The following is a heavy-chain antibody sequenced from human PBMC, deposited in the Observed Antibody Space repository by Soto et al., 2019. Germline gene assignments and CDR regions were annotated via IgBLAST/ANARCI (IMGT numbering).Heavy chain of an antibody. CDR2: IYHSGST. CDR3: ASSTAVDTAMAPDY. Sequence: SETLSLTCAVSGGPISSGGYSWSWIRQPPGKGLEWLGYIYHSGSTYYNPSLKSRVTISVDRSKNQFSLKLSSVTAADTAVYYCASSTAVDTAMAPDYWGQGTLVTV. J-gene: IGHJ4*02. CDR1: GGPISSGGYS. D-gene: IGHD5-18*01. V-gene: IGHV4-30-2*01.